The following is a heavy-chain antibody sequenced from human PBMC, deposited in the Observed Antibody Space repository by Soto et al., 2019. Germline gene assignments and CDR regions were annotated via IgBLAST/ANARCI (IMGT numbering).Heavy chain of an antibody. CDR3: ARLGYCSSTSCYREDYFDY. Sequence: ASAEVSCKASGGTFRSCTISWVRQAPGQGLEWMGRIIPILGIANYAQKFQGRVTITADKSTSTAYMELSSLRSEDTAVYYCARLGYCSSTSCYREDYFDYWGQGTLVTVSS. CDR1: GGTFRSCT. CDR2: IIPILGIA. J-gene: IGHJ4*02. V-gene: IGHV1-69*02. D-gene: IGHD2-2*02.